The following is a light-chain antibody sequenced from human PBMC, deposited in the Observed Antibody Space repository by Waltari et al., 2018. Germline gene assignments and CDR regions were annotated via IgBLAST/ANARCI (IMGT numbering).Light chain of an antibody. CDR2: DAS. J-gene: IGKJ1*01. CDR1: QSVGRS. Sequence: ETVLTQSPGTLSLSPGERATHACRASQSVGRSLAWYQQKPGQAPRLLIYDASRRATGIPDRFSGSGSGTDFSLTISRLEPEDFAVYYCQHYVRLPATFGQGTKVEI. V-gene: IGKV3-20*01. CDR3: QHYVRLPAT.